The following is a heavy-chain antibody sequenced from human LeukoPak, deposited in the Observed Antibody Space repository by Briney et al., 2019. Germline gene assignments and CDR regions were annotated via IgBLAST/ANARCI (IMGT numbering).Heavy chain of an antibody. CDR2: IYYSGST. J-gene: IGHJ5*02. V-gene: IGHV4-59*08. Sequence: PSETLSLTCTVSGGSISSYYWSWIRQPPGKGLEWIGYIYYSGSTNYNPSLKSRVTISVDTSKNQFSLKLSSVTAADTAVYYCARLSPAAMVRWLDPWGQGTLVTVSS. D-gene: IGHD2-2*01. CDR3: ARLSPAAMVRWLDP. CDR1: GGSISSYY.